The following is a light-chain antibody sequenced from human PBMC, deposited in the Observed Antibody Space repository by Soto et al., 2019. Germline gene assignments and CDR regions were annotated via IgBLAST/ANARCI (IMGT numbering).Light chain of an antibody. CDR1: SSNIGSNT. J-gene: IGLJ1*01. CDR2: SNN. V-gene: IGLV1-44*01. Sequence: QSVLTQPPSASGTPGQSVTISCSGSSSNIGSNTVNWYQQLPGTAPKLLIYSNNQRPSGVPDRFSGSKSGTSASLAISGLQSEDEADYYCAAWDASLNGRVFGTGTKLTV. CDR3: AAWDASLNGRV.